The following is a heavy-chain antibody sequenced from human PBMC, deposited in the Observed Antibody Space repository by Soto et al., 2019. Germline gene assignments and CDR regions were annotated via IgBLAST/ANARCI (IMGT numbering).Heavy chain of an antibody. J-gene: IGHJ6*02. CDR1: GFTFSNYV. Sequence: GGSLRLSCTASGFTFSNYVMSWGRQAPGKGLEWVSAISGSGGDTYYADSVKGRFTISGDNSKNTLYLQMNSLRAEDTAIYYCAKDPTGITYYSYGLDVWGPGTTVTVSS. D-gene: IGHD1-7*01. V-gene: IGHV3-23*01. CDR3: AKDPTGITYYSYGLDV. CDR2: ISGSGGDT.